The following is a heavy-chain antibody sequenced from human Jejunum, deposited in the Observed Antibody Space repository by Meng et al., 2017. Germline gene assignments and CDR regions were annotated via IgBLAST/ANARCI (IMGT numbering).Heavy chain of an antibody. CDR3: AKAAAYNLDY. J-gene: IGHJ4*02. CDR1: GPSVNNPNW. Sequence: QVQLEESGPGTVKPSGTLALTCAVSGPSVNNPNWYRWGRQSPGKGLEWIGEIFHTGSTNYNPSLKSRVTISIDKSKTLLSLNLRSVTAADTAVYYCAKAAAYNLDYWGQGTLVTVSS. CDR2: IFHTGST. V-gene: IGHV4-4*02. D-gene: IGHD5-24*01.